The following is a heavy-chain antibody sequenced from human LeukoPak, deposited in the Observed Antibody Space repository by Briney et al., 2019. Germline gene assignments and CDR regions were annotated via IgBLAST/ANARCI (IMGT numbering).Heavy chain of an antibody. V-gene: IGHV4-59*12. J-gene: IGHJ6*03. CDR3: ARGRRPSRSYYYYYMDV. D-gene: IGHD1-14*01. Sequence: SETLSLTCTVSGGSISSYYWSWIRQPPGKGLGWIGYIYYIGSTNYNPSLKSRVTISVDTSKNQFSLKLSSVTAADTAVYYCARGRRPSRSYYYYYMDVWGKGTTVTVSS. CDR2: IYYIGST. CDR1: GGSISSYY.